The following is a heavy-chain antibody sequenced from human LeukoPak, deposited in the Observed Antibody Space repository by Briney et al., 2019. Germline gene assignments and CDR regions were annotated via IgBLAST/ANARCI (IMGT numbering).Heavy chain of an antibody. Sequence: GGSLRLSCAASGFTFSNYWMNWVRQAPGNALEWVAYIRKDGSEKYYVDSVKGRFTISRDNAKNTLYLQMNSLRAEDTAVYYCARDLDPQVVTANIGGYWGQGTLVTVSS. CDR3: ARDLDPQVVTANIGGY. D-gene: IGHD2-21*02. CDR1: GFTFSNYW. J-gene: IGHJ4*02. CDR2: IRKDGSEK. V-gene: IGHV3-7*01.